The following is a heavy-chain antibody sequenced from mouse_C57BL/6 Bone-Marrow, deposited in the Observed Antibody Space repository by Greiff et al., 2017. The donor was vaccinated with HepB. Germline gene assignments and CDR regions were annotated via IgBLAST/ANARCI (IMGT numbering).Heavy chain of an antibody. Sequence: QVQLQQSGAELARPGASVKLSCKASGYTFTSYGISWVKQRTGQGLEWIGEIYPRSGNTYYNEKFKGKATLTADKSSSTGYMELRSLNSEDSAVYFCAMIYFGKSAWFAYWGQGTLVTVSA. V-gene: IGHV1-81*01. CDR1: GYTFTSYG. J-gene: IGHJ3*01. D-gene: IGHD2-1*01. CDR3: AMIYFGKSAWFAY. CDR2: IYPRSGNT.